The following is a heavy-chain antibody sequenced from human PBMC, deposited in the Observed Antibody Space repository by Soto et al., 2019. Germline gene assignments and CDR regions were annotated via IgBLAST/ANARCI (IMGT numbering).Heavy chain of an antibody. D-gene: IGHD6-13*01. V-gene: IGHV4-4*02. CDR3: TRVLAALGNRWYFDR. CDR2: IYHSGNT. CDR1: GGSISRSNW. Sequence: QVQLQESGPGLVKPSGTLSVTCAVSGGSISRSNWWSWVRQPPGKGLEWIGDIYHSGNTNYNPSLKSRVTISVDKSNNQVSLNLTSVTAADTAVYYCTRVLAALGNRWYFDRWGRGTLVSVSS. J-gene: IGHJ2*01.